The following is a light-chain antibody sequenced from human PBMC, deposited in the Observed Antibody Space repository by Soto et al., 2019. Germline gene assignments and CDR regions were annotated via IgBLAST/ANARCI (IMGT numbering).Light chain of an antibody. V-gene: IGKV1-39*01. CDR2: AAA. J-gene: IGKJ4*01. CDR3: QQSYSTLLT. CDR1: QSISSY. Sequence: DIQMTQSPSSLSASVGDRVTITCRASQSISSYLNWYQQKPGKAPKLRIYAAAILQSGVPSRFSGSGSGTEFTHTSSSLQPDDFATYYGQQSYSTLLTFGGGTKVEIK.